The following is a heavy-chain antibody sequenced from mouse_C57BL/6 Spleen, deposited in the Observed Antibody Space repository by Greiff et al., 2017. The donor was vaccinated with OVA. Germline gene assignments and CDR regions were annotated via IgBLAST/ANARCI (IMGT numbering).Heavy chain of an antibody. Sequence: DVKLQESGPGMVKPSQSLSLTCTVTGYSITSGYDWHWIRHFPGNKLEWMGYISYSGSTNYNPSLKSRISITHDTSKNHFFLKLNSVTTEDTATYYCARADHDYAYYAMDYWGQGTSVTVSS. CDR3: ARADHDYAYYAMDY. J-gene: IGHJ4*01. V-gene: IGHV3-1*01. CDR2: ISYSGST. D-gene: IGHD2-4*01. CDR1: GYSITSGYD.